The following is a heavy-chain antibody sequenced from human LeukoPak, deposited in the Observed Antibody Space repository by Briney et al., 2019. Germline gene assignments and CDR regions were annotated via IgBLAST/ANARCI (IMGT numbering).Heavy chain of an antibody. Sequence: GESLKISCKGSGYSFTSHWIGWVRQMPGKGLEWMGIIYPGDSDTRYSPSFQGQVTISADKSISTAYLQWSSLKASDTGMYYCARKWIAAREDWFDPWGQGTLVTVSS. CDR1: GYSFTSHW. J-gene: IGHJ5*02. D-gene: IGHD6-6*01. V-gene: IGHV5-51*01. CDR2: IYPGDSDT. CDR3: ARKWIAAREDWFDP.